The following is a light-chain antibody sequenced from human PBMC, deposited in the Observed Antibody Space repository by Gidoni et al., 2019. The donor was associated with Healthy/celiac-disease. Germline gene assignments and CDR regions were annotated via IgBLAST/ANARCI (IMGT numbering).Light chain of an antibody. Sequence: DIQMTQSPSSLSASVGDRVTLTCQASQDISNYLNWYQQKPGKAPKLLIYDASNLETGVPSRFSGSVSGTDFTFTISSLQPEDIATYYCQQYDNLLFTFGPGTKVDIK. CDR3: QQYDNLLFT. CDR1: QDISNY. CDR2: DAS. V-gene: IGKV1-33*01. J-gene: IGKJ3*01.